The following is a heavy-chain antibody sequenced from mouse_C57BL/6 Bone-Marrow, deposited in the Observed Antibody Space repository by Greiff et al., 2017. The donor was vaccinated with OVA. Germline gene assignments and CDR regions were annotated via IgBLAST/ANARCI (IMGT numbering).Heavy chain of an antibody. Sequence: EVQLVESGGGLVKPGGSLKLSCAASGFTFSSYAMSWVRQTPEKRLEWVATISAGGSYTYYPDNVKGRFTISRDNAKNNLYLQMSHLKSEDTAMYYCAKTTVVATRYFDVWGTGTTVTVSA. D-gene: IGHD1-1*01. CDR1: GFTFSSYA. V-gene: IGHV5-4*01. J-gene: IGHJ1*03. CDR3: AKTTVVATRYFDV. CDR2: ISAGGSYT.